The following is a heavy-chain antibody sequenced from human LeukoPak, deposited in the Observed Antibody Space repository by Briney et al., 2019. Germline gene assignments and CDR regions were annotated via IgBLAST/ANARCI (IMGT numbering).Heavy chain of an antibody. J-gene: IGHJ4*02. D-gene: IGHD3-9*01. CDR3: ARDYDILTGYLAGFDY. Sequence: ASVKVSCKASGYTFTGYYMHWVRQAPGQGLEWMGWINPNSGGTNYAQKFQCRVTITRDTSISTAYMELSRLRSDDTAVYYCARDYDILTGYLAGFDYWGQGTLVTVSS. V-gene: IGHV1-2*02. CDR1: GYTFTGYY. CDR2: INPNSGGT.